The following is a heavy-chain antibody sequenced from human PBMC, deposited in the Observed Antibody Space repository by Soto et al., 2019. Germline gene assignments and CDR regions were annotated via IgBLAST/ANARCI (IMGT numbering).Heavy chain of an antibody. CDR1: GFTFSDYY. V-gene: IGHV3-30*18. CDR2: ISYDGSNQ. CDR3: AKDQASGQGSFDS. J-gene: IGHJ4*02. Sequence: GGSLRLSCAASGFTFSDYYMSWVRQAPDKGLEWVALISYDGSNQYYADSVKGRFTISRDNSKNTLFLQMNSLRADDTAVYYCAKDQASGQGSFDSWGQGTLVTVSS.